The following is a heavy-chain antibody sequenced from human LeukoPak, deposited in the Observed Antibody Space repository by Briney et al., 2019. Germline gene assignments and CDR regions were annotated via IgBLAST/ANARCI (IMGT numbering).Heavy chain of an antibody. J-gene: IGHJ4*02. CDR2: IDSSGSVI. V-gene: IGHV3-48*03. CDR1: GFTFSRYE. D-gene: IGHD1-14*01. CDR3: TRDEATTSRGTLPEY. Sequence: GGSLRLSCAASGFTFSRYEMNWVRQAPGKGLEWIPYIDSSGSVIYYVDSVKGRFTISRDNAKNSMFLQMNSLRAEDTAVYYCTRDEATTSRGTLPEYWGQGTLVTVSS.